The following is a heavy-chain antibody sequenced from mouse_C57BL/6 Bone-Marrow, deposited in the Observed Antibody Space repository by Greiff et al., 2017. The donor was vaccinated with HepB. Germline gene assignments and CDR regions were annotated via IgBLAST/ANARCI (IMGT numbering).Heavy chain of an antibody. J-gene: IGHJ3*01. D-gene: IGHD1-1*02. Sequence: QVQLQQSGAELARPGASVKMSCKASGYTFTSYTMHWVKQRPGQGLEWIGYINPSSGYTKYNQKFKDKATVTAEKSSSTAYMQLSSLTSEDSAVYYCARYGGEGFDYWGQGTLVTVSA. V-gene: IGHV1-4*01. CDR1: GYTFTSYT. CDR3: ARYGGEGFDY. CDR2: INPSSGYT.